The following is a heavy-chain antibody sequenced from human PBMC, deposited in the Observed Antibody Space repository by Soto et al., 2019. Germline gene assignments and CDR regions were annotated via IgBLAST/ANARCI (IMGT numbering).Heavy chain of an antibody. Sequence: SVKVSCKASGGTFSSYAISWVRQAPGQGLEWMGGIIPIFGTANYAQKFQGRVTITADESTSTAYMELSSLRSEDTAVYYCARDRRSQEVPVCGMDVWGQGTTVTVSS. CDR3: ARDRRSQEVPVCGMDV. CDR1: GGTFSSYA. D-gene: IGHD1-1*01. CDR2: IIPIFGTA. J-gene: IGHJ6*02. V-gene: IGHV1-69*13.